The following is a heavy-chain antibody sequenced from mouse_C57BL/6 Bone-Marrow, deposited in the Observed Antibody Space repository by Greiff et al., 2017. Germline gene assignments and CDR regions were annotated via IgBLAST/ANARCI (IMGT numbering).Heavy chain of an antibody. Sequence: VQLQQSGAELVRPGASVKLSCTASGFNIKDDYMHWVKQRPEQGLEWIGWIDPENGDTEYASKFQGKATLTVDTSSSTAYMELHSLTSEDSAVYFCARDYGSSYWYFDVWGTGTTVTVSS. D-gene: IGHD1-1*01. CDR1: GFNIKDDY. CDR2: IDPENGDT. J-gene: IGHJ1*03. V-gene: IGHV14-4*01. CDR3: ARDYGSSYWYFDV.